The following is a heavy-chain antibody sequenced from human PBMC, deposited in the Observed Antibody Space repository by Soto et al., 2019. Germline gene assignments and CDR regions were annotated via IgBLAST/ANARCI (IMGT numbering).Heavy chain of an antibody. CDR3: PGGPYNDSSHWFAP. J-gene: IGHJ5*02. V-gene: IGHV1-8*01. D-gene: IGHD1-1*01. Sequence: QVQLVQSGAEVRKPGASVRVSCKATGYSFTRHDINWLRQAAGQGLEWMGWMDPNSGNAVYAQKFQGRVTMTRNTPITTAYIEVTSLKSEDTAVYFWPGGPYNDSSHWFAPGGQGPWSPSPQ. CDR1: GYSFTRHD. CDR2: MDPNSGNA.